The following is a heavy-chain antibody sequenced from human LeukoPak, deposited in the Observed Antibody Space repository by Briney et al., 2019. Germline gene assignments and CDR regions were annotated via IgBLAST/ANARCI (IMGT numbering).Heavy chain of an antibody. V-gene: IGHV1-2*02. D-gene: IGHD1-26*01. CDR1: GYTFTGYY. Sequence: ASVKVSCKASGYTFTGYYIHWVRQAPGQGLEWMGWINPNSGGTNYAQKFQGRVTMTRDTSISTAYMELSRLRSDDTAVYYCAREGGSYYTGVDYWGQGTLVTVSS. CDR2: INPNSGGT. CDR3: AREGGSYYTGVDY. J-gene: IGHJ4*02.